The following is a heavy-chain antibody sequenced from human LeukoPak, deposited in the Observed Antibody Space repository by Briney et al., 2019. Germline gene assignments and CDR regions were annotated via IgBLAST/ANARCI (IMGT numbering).Heavy chain of an antibody. Sequence: ASVKVSCKASRYTFTGYYLYWVRQAPGQGLEWMGRINPNSGDTEYTQKFQDWVTMTRDTSTRTAYMELSGLRSGDTAVYYCARDKYYYGSGTFYSSAVFDYWGQGTLVAVSS. CDR3: ARDKYYYGSGTFYSSAVFDY. V-gene: IGHV1-2*04. D-gene: IGHD3-10*01. CDR2: INPNSGDT. CDR1: RYTFTGYY. J-gene: IGHJ4*02.